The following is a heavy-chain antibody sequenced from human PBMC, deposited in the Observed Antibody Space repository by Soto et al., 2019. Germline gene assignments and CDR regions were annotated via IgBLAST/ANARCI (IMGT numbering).Heavy chain of an antibody. CDR1: GFTFSSYG. J-gene: IGHJ4*02. V-gene: IGHV3-30*18. Sequence: GGSLRLSCAASGFTFSSYGMHWVRQAPGKGLEWVAVISYDGSNKYYADSVKGRFTISRDNSKNTLYLQMNSLRAEDTAVYYCAKDRPKRGAAALNDWGQGTLVTVSS. CDR2: ISYDGSNK. D-gene: IGHD6-13*01. CDR3: AKDRPKRGAAALND.